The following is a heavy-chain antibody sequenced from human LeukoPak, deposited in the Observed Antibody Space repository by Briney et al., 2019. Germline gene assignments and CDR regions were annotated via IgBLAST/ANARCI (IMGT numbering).Heavy chain of an antibody. CDR2: IYYSGST. V-gene: IGHV4-39*07. CDR1: GGSISSSSYY. J-gene: IGHJ4*02. CDR3: ARDPDYGDYPGFDY. D-gene: IGHD4-17*01. Sequence: SETLSLTCTVSGGSISSSSYYWGWIRQPPGKGLEWIGSIYYSGSTYYNPSLKSRVTISVDTSKNQFSLKLSSVTAADTAVYYCARDPDYGDYPGFDYWGQGTLVTVSS.